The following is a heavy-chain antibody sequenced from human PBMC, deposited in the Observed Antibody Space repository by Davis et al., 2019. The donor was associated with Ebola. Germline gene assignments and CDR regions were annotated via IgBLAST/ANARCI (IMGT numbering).Heavy chain of an antibody. J-gene: IGHJ4*02. CDR1: GFTFSSYA. CDR2: ISGSGGST. D-gene: IGHD3-22*01. Sequence: PGGSLRLSCAASGFTFSSYAMSWVRQAPGKGLEWVSGISGSGGSTNYADSVKGRFTISRDNSKNTLYLQMNSLRAEDTAVYYCAKLVNYETSGYYGYNLDYWGQGTLVTVSS. V-gene: IGHV3-23*01. CDR3: AKLVNYETSGYYGYNLDY.